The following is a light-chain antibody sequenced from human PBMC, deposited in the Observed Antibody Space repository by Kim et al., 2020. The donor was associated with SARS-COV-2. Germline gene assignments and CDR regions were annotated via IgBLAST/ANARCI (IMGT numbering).Light chain of an antibody. CDR3: QAWDSSTVV. CDR2: QDS. J-gene: IGLJ1*01. Sequence: GAPGQTASITCAGDKLGDKYACWYQQKPGQSPVLVIYQDSKRPSGIPERFSGSNSGNTATLTISGTQAMDEADYYCQAWDSSTVVFGTGTKVTVL. CDR1: KLGDKY. V-gene: IGLV3-1*01.